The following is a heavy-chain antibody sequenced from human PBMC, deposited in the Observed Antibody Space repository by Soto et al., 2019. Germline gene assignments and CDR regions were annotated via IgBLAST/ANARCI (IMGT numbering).Heavy chain of an antibody. J-gene: IGHJ1*01. D-gene: IGHD3-10*01. CDR3: ATSPSNYYALRSYSYFRH. CDR1: GYTFTSYD. V-gene: IGHV1-8*01. CDR2: MNPNNGNT. Sequence: QVQLVQSGAEVKKPGASVKVSCKASGYTFTSYDISWVRQATGQGLEWMGWMNPNNGNTDYASKFQRPVTLTMNTTIGTAYMELSTLRSEDTAVYYCATSPSNYYALRSYSYFRHWGQGTLVTVSS.